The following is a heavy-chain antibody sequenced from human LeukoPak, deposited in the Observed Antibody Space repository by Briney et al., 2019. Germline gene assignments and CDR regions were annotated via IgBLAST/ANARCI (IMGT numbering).Heavy chain of an antibody. CDR3: AREGVVPAAANWFDP. CDR2: IIPILGIA. CDR1: GGTFSSYT. Sequence: SVKVSCKASGGTFSSYTISWVRQAPGQGLEWMGRIIPILGIANYAQKFQGRVTITADKSTSTAYMELSSLRSEDTAVYYCAREGVVPAAANWFDPWGQGTLVTVSS. V-gene: IGHV1-69*04. D-gene: IGHD2-2*01. J-gene: IGHJ5*02.